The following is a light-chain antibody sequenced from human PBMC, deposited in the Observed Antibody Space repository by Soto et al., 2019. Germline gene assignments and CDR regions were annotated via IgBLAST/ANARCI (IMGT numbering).Light chain of an antibody. CDR3: QQRSNWPLT. Sequence: EIVLTQSPATLSLSPGVRATLFCRASQSVSSYFAWYQQKPGQAPNPLIFDASNRANGIPARFSGSGFGTNFTLTISSLEPEEFAIYYCQQRSNWPLTFGQGTRLEIK. J-gene: IGKJ5*01. V-gene: IGKV3-11*01. CDR2: DAS. CDR1: QSVSSY.